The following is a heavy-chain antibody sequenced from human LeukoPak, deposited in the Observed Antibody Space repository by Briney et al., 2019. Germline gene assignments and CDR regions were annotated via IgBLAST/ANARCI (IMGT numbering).Heavy chain of an antibody. D-gene: IGHD1-26*01. J-gene: IGHJ6*03. CDR2: TRNKANSYTT. V-gene: IGHV3-72*01. Sequence: GGFLRLSCAASGFTFSDRYMDWVRQAPGKGLEWVGRTRNKANSYTTEYAASVKGRFTISRDDSKNSLYLQMNSLKTEDTAVYYCARVHSGSWSYYYYYMDVWGKGTTVTVSS. CDR3: ARVHSGSWSYYYYYMDV. CDR1: GFTFSDRY.